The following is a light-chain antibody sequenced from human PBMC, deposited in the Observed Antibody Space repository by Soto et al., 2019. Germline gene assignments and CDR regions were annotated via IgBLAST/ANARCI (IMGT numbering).Light chain of an antibody. J-gene: IGKJ2*01. V-gene: IGKV1-39*01. CDR2: AAS. CDR1: QSIDSY. Sequence: DIQMTQSPSSLSVSVGDRVTITCRASQSIDSYLNWYQQKPGNAPKLLIYAASSLQSGVPSRFSGSGSRTDFTLTISSLQPEDFATYYWQQSYTTPYTFGQGTKLGIK. CDR3: QQSYTTPYT.